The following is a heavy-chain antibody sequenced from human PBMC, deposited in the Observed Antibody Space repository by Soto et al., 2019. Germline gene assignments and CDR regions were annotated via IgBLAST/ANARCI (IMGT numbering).Heavy chain of an antibody. D-gene: IGHD3-16*01. CDR3: ARDWGAPGRGSALGYYYHFGMDV. J-gene: IGHJ6*02. CDR2: IKEDGSEA. CDR1: GFTFSTYW. Sequence: EVQLVESGGGLVQPGGSLRLSCAASGFTFSTYWMNWVRQAPGKGLEWVANIKEDGSEAYYVDSVKGRFTISRDNAKNSLYLDMNSLMGEDTAVYYCARDWGAPGRGSALGYYYHFGMDVWGQGTTVTVPS. V-gene: IGHV3-7*05.